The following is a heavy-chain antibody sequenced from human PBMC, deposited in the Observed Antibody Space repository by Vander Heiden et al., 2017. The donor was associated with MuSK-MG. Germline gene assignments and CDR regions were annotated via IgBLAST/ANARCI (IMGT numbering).Heavy chain of an antibody. D-gene: IGHD3-10*01. J-gene: IGHJ6*03. CDR2: IYYSGST. CDR1: GGSISSYY. V-gene: IGHV4-59*01. CDR3: ARVGAMVRGVIRYYYYYYMDV. Sequence: QVQLQESGPGLVKPSETLSLTCTVPGGSISSYYWSWIRQPPGKGLEWIGYIYYSGSTNYNPSLKSRVTISVDTSKNQFSLKLSSVTAADTAVYYCARVGAMVRGVIRYYYYYYMDVWGKGTTVTVSS.